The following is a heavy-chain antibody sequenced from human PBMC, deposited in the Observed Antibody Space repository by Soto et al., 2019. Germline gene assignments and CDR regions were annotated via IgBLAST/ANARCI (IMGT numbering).Heavy chain of an antibody. V-gene: IGHV1-18*01. CDR3: ARAKSCSAGSCYDLDY. D-gene: IGHD2-15*01. J-gene: IGHJ4*02. CDR2: ISAYNGNT. Sequence: QVQLVQSGAEVKKPGASVKVSCKASGYTFTNYGISWVRQAPGQGLEWMGWISAYNGNTNYAQKLQGRVTMTTDTPTTTAYMERRSLRSDDTAVYYCARAKSCSAGSCYDLDYWGQGTLVTVSS. CDR1: GYTFTNYG.